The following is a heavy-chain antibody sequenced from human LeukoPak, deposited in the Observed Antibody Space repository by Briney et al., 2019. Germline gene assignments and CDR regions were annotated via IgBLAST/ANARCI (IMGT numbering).Heavy chain of an antibody. D-gene: IGHD5-24*01. CDR1: GFTLSTYS. CDR3: AREGDGYNSPIDY. Sequence: GSLRLSCAAPGFTLSTYSLNWVRQAPGKGLEWVSAISSSSLYIYYADSVKGRFTISRDNAKNSLFLQMNSLRAEDTAVYYCAREGDGYNSPIDYWGQGTLVTVSS. V-gene: IGHV3-21*01. CDR2: ISSSSLYI. J-gene: IGHJ4*02.